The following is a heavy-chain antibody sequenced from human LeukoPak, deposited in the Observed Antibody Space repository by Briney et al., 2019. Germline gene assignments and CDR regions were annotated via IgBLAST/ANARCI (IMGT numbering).Heavy chain of an antibody. J-gene: IGHJ4*02. Sequence: GGSLRLSCAASGFTFSSYWMHWVRQAPGKGLVWVSRINSDGRSTNYADSVKGRFTVSRDNAKNTLYLQMNSLRAEDTAVYYCVSQIKPSYDSNGYFRTSGLGSWGQGALVTVSS. D-gene: IGHD3-22*01. CDR1: GFTFSSYW. CDR3: VSQIKPSYDSNGYFRTSGLGS. CDR2: INSDGRST. V-gene: IGHV3-74*01.